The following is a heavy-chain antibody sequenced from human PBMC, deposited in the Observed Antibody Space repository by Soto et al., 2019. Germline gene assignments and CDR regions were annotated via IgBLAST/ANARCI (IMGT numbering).Heavy chain of an antibody. D-gene: IGHD2-2*01. CDR3: ARDSCRNTSCAANH. CDR2: ISSTGSNI. J-gene: IGHJ5*02. CDR1: EFTFSTYS. Sequence: EVQLVESGGGLVQPGGSLRLSCAASEFTFSTYSMNWVRQAPGKGLEWISYISSTGSNIYYADSVKGRFTISRDNARNSLYLQMNSLRDEDTAVYYCARDSCRNTSCAANHWGQGTLVTVSS. V-gene: IGHV3-48*02.